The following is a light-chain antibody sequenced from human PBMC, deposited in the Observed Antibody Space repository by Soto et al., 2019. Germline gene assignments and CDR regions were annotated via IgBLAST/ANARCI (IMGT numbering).Light chain of an antibody. Sequence: QSALTQPAPVSVSPGQSITISCTGTSSDVGGYNYVSWYQQHPGKAPKLMIYDVSNRPSGVSNRFSGSKSGDTASLTISGLQAEDEADYYCSSYTSSSTGVFGGGTQLTVL. V-gene: IGLV2-14*01. CDR1: SSDVGGYNY. CDR3: SSYTSSSTGV. CDR2: DVS. J-gene: IGLJ3*02.